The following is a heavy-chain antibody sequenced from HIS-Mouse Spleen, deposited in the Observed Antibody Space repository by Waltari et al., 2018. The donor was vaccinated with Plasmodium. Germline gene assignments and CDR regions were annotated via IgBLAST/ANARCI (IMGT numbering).Heavy chain of an antibody. J-gene: IGHJ4*02. CDR1: GFTFDDYA. V-gene: IGHV3-9*01. CDR3: AKDQTPYQLLHFDY. Sequence: EVQLVESGGGLVQPGRSLRLSCAASGFTFDDYARHWVRQAPGKGLEWVSGISWNSGSIGYADSVKGRFTISRDNAKNSLYLQMNSLRAEDTALYYCAKDQTPYQLLHFDYWGQGTLVTVSS. CDR2: ISWNSGSI. D-gene: IGHD2-2*01.